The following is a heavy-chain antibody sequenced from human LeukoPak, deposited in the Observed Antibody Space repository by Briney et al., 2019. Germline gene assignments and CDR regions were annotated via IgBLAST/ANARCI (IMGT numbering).Heavy chain of an antibody. D-gene: IGHD2-21*02. CDR1: RYTFTSYY. J-gene: IGHJ5*02. CDR2: INPSGGST. V-gene: IGHV1-46*01. CDR3: ARDTPYCGGDCYPNWFDP. Sequence: ASVKVSCKASRYTFTSYYMHWVRQAPGQGLEWMGMINPSGGSTSYAQKFQGGVTMTRDMSTSTVYMELSSLRSEDTAVYYCARDTPYCGGDCYPNWFDPWGQGTLVTVSS.